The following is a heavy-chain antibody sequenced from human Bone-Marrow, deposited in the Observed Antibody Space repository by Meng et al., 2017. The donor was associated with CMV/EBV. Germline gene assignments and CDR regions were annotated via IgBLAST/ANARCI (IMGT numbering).Heavy chain of an antibody. CDR3: ARDESKDFWSGYPYYYYGMDV. V-gene: IGHV1-69*10. J-gene: IGHJ6*02. Sequence: SVKVSCKASGGTFSSYAISWVRQAPGQGLEWMGGIIPILGIANYAQKFQGRVTITADKSTSTAYMELRSLRSDDTAVYYCARDESKDFWSGYPYYYYGMDVWGQGTTVTVSS. D-gene: IGHD3-3*01. CDR1: GGTFSSYA. CDR2: IIPILGIA.